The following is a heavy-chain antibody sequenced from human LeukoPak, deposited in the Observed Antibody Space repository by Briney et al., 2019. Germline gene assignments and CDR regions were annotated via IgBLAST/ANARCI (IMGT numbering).Heavy chain of an antibody. CDR3: AKDPAPAGTEGGGGYFQH. V-gene: IGHV3-23*01. CDR1: GFTFSSYA. J-gene: IGHJ1*01. CDR2: ISGSGGST. D-gene: IGHD1-1*01. Sequence: GGSLRLSCAASGFTFSSYAMSWVRQAPGKGLEWASAISGSGGSTYYADSVKGRFTISRDNSKNTLYLQMNSLRAEDTAVYYCAKDPAPAGTEGGGGYFQHWGQGTLVTVSS.